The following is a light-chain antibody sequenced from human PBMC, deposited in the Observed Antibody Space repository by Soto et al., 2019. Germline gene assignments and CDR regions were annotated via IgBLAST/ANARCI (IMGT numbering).Light chain of an antibody. CDR2: EVS. CDR1: SSDVGGYNY. J-gene: IGLJ2*01. V-gene: IGLV2-8*01. Sequence: QSVLTQPPSASESPGQSVTISCTGTSSDVGGYNYVSWYQQHPGKAPKLMIYEVSKRPSGVPDRFSGSKSGNTASLTVSGLQAEDEADYYCSSYAGSNNLLFGGGT. CDR3: SSYAGSNNLL.